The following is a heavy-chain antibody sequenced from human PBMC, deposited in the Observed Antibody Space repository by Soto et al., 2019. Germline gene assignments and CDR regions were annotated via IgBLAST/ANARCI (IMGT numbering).Heavy chain of an antibody. D-gene: IGHD3-22*01. CDR1: GFTFSSYS. CDR2: ISSSSSYI. CDR3: ARVFTYYYGSSGYYFDF. Sequence: GGSLRLSFAASGFTFSSYSMNWVRQAPGKGPEWVSSISSSSSYIYYADSVKGRFTISKDNPKNSLDLQMNRLRDEETAVYYCARVFTYYYGSSGYYFDFWGQGTLVTVSS. J-gene: IGHJ4*01. V-gene: IGHV3-21*01.